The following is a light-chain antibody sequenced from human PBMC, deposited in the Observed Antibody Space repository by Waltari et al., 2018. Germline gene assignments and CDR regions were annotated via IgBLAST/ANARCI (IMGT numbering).Light chain of an antibody. Sequence: DIQMTQSPSFLSASVGDRVTITCRASQSISSYLNWYQQKPGKAPRLLIFAASSLQSGVPSRFSGIGSGTDFTLTISSLQPEDFATYYCQQSYGTLLTFGGGTKVEIK. CDR3: QQSYGTLLT. CDR2: AAS. J-gene: IGKJ4*01. CDR1: QSISSY. V-gene: IGKV1-39*01.